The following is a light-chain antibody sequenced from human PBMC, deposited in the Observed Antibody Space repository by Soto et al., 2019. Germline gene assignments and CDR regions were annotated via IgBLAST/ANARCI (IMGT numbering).Light chain of an antibody. Sequence: ENVLTQSPGTLSLSPGETATLSCRASQSISSNLAWYQQKPGQAPRLLIYGASTRATGIPARFSGSGSGTEFTLTISSLQSEDFAIYYCQQYNNWPLTFGGGTKVDIK. CDR1: QSISSN. V-gene: IGKV3-15*01. J-gene: IGKJ4*01. CDR2: GAS. CDR3: QQYNNWPLT.